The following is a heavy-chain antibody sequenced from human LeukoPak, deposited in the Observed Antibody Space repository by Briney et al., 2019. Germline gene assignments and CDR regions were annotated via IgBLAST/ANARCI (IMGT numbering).Heavy chain of an antibody. CDR1: GGFISSGSYY. CDR2: IYTSGST. CDR3: ASLYGSGSYYRYYYYMDV. J-gene: IGHJ6*03. Sequence: SETLSLTCTVSGGFISSGSYYWSWIRQPAGKGLEWIGRIYTSGSTNYNPSLKSRVTISVDTSKNQFSLKLSSVTAADTAVYYCASLYGSGSYYRYYYYMDVWGKGTTVTISS. V-gene: IGHV4-61*02. D-gene: IGHD3-10*01.